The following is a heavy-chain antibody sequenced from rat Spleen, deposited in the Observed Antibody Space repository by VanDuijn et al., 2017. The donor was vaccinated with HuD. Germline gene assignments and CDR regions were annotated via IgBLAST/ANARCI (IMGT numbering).Heavy chain of an antibody. Sequence: EVHLVESGGGLVQPGRALKISCTASGFTFNNYGMHWIRQAPTKGLEWVASISPSGGRTTYRDSVKGRFTISRDNAKSTLYLQMNSLRSEETATYYCARRDYPGMYFDYWGQGVMVTVSS. J-gene: IGHJ2*01. V-gene: IGHV5-19*01. CDR1: GFTFNNYG. D-gene: IGHD1-4*01. CDR2: ISPSGGRT. CDR3: ARRDYPGMYFDY.